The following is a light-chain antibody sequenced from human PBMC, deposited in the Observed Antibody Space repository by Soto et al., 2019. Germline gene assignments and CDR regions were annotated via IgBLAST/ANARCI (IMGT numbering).Light chain of an antibody. Sequence: AIQMTQSPSSLSASVGDRVTITCRASQGIKNDLGWYQQKPGKAPNLLIYAASSLQSGVPSRFSGSGSGTDFTLTISSLQPEDFAPYYCLQDYNYPLTFGQGTKVEVK. J-gene: IGKJ1*01. CDR3: LQDYNYPLT. CDR1: QGIKND. V-gene: IGKV1-6*01. CDR2: AAS.